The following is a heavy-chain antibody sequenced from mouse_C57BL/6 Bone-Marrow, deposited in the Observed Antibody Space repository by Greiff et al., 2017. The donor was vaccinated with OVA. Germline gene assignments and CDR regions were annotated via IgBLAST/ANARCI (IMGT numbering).Heavy chain of an antibody. CDR2: IDPPDSYT. CDR3: ANWDPYYFDY. J-gene: IGHJ2*01. V-gene: IGHV1-50*01. D-gene: IGHD4-1*02. Sequence: QVQLQQPGAELVKPGASVKLSCKASGYTFTSYWMQWVKQRPGQGLEWIGEIDPPDSYTNYNQKFKGKATLTVDTSSSTAYMQLSSLTSEDSAVYYCANWDPYYFDYWGQGTTLTVSS. CDR1: GYTFTSYW.